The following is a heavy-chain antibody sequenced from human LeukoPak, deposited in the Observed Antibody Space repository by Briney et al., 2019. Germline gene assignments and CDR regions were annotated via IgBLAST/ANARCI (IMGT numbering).Heavy chain of an antibody. CDR2: ISHSGST. J-gene: IGHJ5*02. CDR3: ARQANCGGDCYSFDP. CDR1: GYSISSYYH. Sequence: ASETLSLTCAVSGYSISSYYHWGWIRQPPGKGLEWIGSISHSGSTYYNPSLKNRVTISVDTSKNLFSLKLSSVTASDTAVYYCARQANCGGDCYSFDPWGQGTLVTVSS. D-gene: IGHD2-21*01. V-gene: IGHV4-38-2*01.